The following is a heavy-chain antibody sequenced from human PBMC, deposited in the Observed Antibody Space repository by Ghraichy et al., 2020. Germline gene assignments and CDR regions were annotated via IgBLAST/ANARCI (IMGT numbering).Heavy chain of an antibody. CDR2: TYYRSKWYY. CDR3: ARTAGIGVDY. J-gene: IGHJ4*02. D-gene: IGHD1-26*01. Sequence: SQTLSLTCAISRDSVSSSSSAWNWIRQSPSRGLEWLGRTYYRSKWYYHYAVSVKSRVTINPDTSKNQFSLQLNSVTPEDTAMYYCARTAGIGVDYWGQGTLVTVSS. CDR1: RDSVSSSSSA. V-gene: IGHV6-1*01.